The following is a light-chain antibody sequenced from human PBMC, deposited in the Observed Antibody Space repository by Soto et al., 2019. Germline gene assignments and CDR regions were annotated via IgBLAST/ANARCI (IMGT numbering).Light chain of an antibody. CDR2: DAT. V-gene: IGKV3-11*01. J-gene: IGKJ2*01. Sequence: EVVLTQSPATLSLSPGERATLSCRASQRITSYLAWYQQKPGQAPRLLIYDATNRVAGVPARFSGSKSGADFTLTISTLQPEDFAVYYCQQYYSTPHTFGQGTKLEIK. CDR3: QQYYSTPHT. CDR1: QRITSY.